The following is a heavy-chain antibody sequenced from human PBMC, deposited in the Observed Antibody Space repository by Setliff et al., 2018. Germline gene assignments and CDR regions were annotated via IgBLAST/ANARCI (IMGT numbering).Heavy chain of an antibody. V-gene: IGHV1-2*02. J-gene: IGHJ5*02. D-gene: IGHD1-26*01. CDR1: GNRFTDYN. CDR2: INPDSGDT. Sequence: ASVKVSCKASGNRFTDYNLHWVRQAPGQGLEWMGWINPDSGDTHSAQKFQGRVTMTRETSINTAYMELGSLTSDDTAFYYCVRSGKFGMRFWFDQWGQGTLVTVSS. CDR3: VRSGKFGMRFWFDQ.